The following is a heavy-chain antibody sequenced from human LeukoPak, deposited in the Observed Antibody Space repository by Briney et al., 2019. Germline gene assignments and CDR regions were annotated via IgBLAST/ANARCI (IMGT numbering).Heavy chain of an antibody. J-gene: IGHJ4*02. D-gene: IGHD3-22*01. V-gene: IGHV4-61*01. CDR2: IYYSGST. CDR1: GDSVSSSPYY. Sequence: SETLSLTCSVSGDSVSSSPYYWGWIRQPPGKGLEWIGYIYYSGSTNYNPSLKSRVTISVDTSKNQFSLKLSSVTAADTAVYYCARIHYYDSSGYYYIFDYWGQGTLVTVSS. CDR3: ARIHYYDSSGYYYIFDY.